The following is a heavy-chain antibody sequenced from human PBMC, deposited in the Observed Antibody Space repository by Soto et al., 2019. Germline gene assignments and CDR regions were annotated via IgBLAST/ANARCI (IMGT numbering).Heavy chain of an antibody. Sequence: GASVKVSCKASGYTFTGYYVHWVREAPGQGLEWMGWINPETGGTSYAQKFQGRFTLSRDTSINTAYLELSRLRFDDAAVYFCARERYQVISDGMDVWGQGTTVTVSS. CDR3: ARERYQVISDGMDV. CDR2: INPETGGT. J-gene: IGHJ6*02. CDR1: GYTFTGYY. V-gene: IGHV1-2*02. D-gene: IGHD2-2*01.